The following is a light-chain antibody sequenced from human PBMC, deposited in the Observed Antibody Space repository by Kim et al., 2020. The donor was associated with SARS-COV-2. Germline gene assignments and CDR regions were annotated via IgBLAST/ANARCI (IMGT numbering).Light chain of an antibody. V-gene: IGKV3-15*01. CDR1: QSVSNN. CDR3: HQYNDWPPGDT. Sequence: EVVMTQSPATLSVSPGDTATLSCRASQSVSNNLAWYQHKPGQAPRLLIYGASTRATGIPARFSGSGSGTDFTLTVSSLQSEDFAIYYCHQYNDWPPGDTFGQGTELEI. J-gene: IGKJ2*01. CDR2: GAS.